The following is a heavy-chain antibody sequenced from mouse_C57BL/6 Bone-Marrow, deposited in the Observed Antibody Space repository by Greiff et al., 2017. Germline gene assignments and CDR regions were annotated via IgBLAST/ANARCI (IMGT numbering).Heavy chain of an antibody. CDR2: IYPGDGDT. V-gene: IGHV1-82*01. CDR1: GYAFSSSW. J-gene: IGHJ4*01. Sequence: QVQLQQSGPELVKPGASVKISCKASGYAFSSSWMNWVKQRPGKGLEWIGRIYPGDGDTNYNGKCKGKATLTADKSSSTAYMQLSSLTSEDSAVYFCAMLLDYAMDYWGQGTSVTVSS. D-gene: IGHD2-12*01. CDR3: AMLLDYAMDY.